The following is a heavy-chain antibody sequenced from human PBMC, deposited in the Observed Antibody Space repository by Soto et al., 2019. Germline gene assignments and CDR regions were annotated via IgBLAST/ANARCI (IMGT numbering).Heavy chain of an antibody. V-gene: IGHV4-31*03. CDR2: IYYSGST. J-gene: IGHJ6*02. D-gene: IGHD3-10*01. CDR3: ARDRGPPNYGSGSYYPDYYYGLDV. Sequence: PSETLSLTCTVSGGSISSGGYYWSWIRQHPGKGLEWIGYIYYSGSTYYNPSLKSRVTISVDTSKNQFSLKLSSVTAADTAVYYCARDRGPPNYGSGSYYPDYYYGLDVWGQGTTVTVSS. CDR1: GGSISSGGYY.